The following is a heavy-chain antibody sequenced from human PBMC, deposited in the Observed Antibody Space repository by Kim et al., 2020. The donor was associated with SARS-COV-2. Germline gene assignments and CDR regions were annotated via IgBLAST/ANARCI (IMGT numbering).Heavy chain of an antibody. J-gene: IGHJ5*02. Sequence: ASVKVSCEASTYIFTDYYIHWVRQAPGQGLEWMGWINFNSGDTNYAQNFQGRVTMTRDTSISTAYMELSRLRSDDTAVYYCARGIDRWGQGNLVTVTS. CDR2: INFNSGDT. CDR1: TYIFTDYY. V-gene: IGHV1-2*02. CDR3: ARGIDR. D-gene: IGHD3-3*02.